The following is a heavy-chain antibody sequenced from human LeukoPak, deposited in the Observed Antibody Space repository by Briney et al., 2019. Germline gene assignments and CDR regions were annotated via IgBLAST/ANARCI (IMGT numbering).Heavy chain of an antibody. CDR3: ARGRGGYDRSFDI. Sequence: SETLSLTCTVSGGSISSSSYYWGWIRQPPGKGLEWIGSIYYSGSTYYNPSLKSRVTISVDASKNQFSLKLSSVTAADTAVYYCARGRGGYDRSFDIWGQGTMVTVSS. D-gene: IGHD3-16*01. CDR1: GGSISSSSYY. V-gene: IGHV4-39*01. J-gene: IGHJ3*02. CDR2: IYYSGST.